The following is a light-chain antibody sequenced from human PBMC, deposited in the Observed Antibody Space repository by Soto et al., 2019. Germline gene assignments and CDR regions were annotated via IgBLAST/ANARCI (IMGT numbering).Light chain of an antibody. V-gene: IGLV2-14*01. Sequence: ALAQPASVSGSPGQSITVSCTGSTTDIGTCNYVSWYQQLPGKAPKLIIFELTNRPSGVSDRFSGSKSGNTASLPISGLQTEDEADYYCASFTTSSTRVFGSGTKVTVL. CDR2: ELT. J-gene: IGLJ1*01. CDR1: TTDIGTCNY. CDR3: ASFTTSSTRV.